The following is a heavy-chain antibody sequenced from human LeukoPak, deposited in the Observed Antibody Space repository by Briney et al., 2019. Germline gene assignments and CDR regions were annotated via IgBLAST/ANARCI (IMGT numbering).Heavy chain of an antibody. Sequence: GGSLRLSCAASGFTFSSYGMHWVRQAPGKGLEWVSTIHSNGDTTYNADSVKGRFTISRDNSKNTLYLELNSLRVEDTATFYCAKGQELDDGVFDSWGQGTMVTVSS. J-gene: IGHJ4*02. CDR1: GFTFSSYG. V-gene: IGHV3-NL1*01. D-gene: IGHD1-1*01. CDR3: AKGQELDDGVFDS. CDR2: IHSNGDTT.